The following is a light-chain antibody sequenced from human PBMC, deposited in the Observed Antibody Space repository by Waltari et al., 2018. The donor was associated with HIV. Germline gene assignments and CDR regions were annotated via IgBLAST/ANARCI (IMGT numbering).Light chain of an antibody. CDR2: SAS. CDR1: QDISNS. CDR3: QQSHSVPLT. J-gene: IGKJ3*01. Sequence: DIEMTQSPSPLSASVGDRVTISCRSSQDISNSLYWYQQEPGKAPKLLICSASSLKSGVPSRFSGSGSGTDFALTINGLQPEDFATYYCQQSHSVPLTFGPGTKLDF. V-gene: IGKV1-39*01.